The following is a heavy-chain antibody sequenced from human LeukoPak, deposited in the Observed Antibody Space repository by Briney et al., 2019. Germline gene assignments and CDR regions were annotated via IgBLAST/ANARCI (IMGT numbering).Heavy chain of an antibody. CDR2: INSDGINT. Sequence: AGGSLRLSCAASGFTFSNYWMHWVRQAPGKGLVWVSRINSDGINTSYADSAKGRFTISRDNAKNTLNLQMNSLRVEDTALYHCARKGLGGELGGFDSWGQGTLVTVSS. J-gene: IGHJ4*02. CDR3: ARKGLGGELGGFDS. CDR1: GFTFSNYW. D-gene: IGHD1-7*01. V-gene: IGHV3-74*01.